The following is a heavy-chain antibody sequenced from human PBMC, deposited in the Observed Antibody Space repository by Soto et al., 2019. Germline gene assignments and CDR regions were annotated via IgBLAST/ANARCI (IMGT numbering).Heavy chain of an antibody. V-gene: IGHV4-34*01. CDR3: ARGASVAWATPSGDFDY. D-gene: IGHD3-3*01. CDR1: GGSFRGYY. CDR2: INHSGST. Sequence: SETLSLTCAVYGGSFRGYYWSWIRQPPGKGLEWIGEINHSGSTNYNPSLKSRVTISVDTSKNQFSLKLSSVTAADTAVYYCARGASVAWATPSGDFDYWGQGTLVTVSS. J-gene: IGHJ4*02.